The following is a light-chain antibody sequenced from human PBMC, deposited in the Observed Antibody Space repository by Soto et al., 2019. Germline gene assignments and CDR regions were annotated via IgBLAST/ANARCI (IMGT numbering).Light chain of an antibody. V-gene: IGKV3-20*01. J-gene: IGKJ1*01. CDR2: AAS. Sequence: IVLTQSPGALCLSPVERATLSCRASESVSSSYLAWYQQKPGQAPRLLSYAASSRATGIPNRFSGSGSGTDFTLTISRLEPEDFAVYYCQEYGRTFGQGTKVDNK. CDR3: QEYGRT. CDR1: ESVSSSY.